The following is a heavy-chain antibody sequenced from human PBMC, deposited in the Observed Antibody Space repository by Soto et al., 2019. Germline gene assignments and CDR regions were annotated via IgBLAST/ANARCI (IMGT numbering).Heavy chain of an antibody. V-gene: IGHV3-30*18. CDR2: ISSEGGDK. CDR1: GFTFRNHG. Sequence: QVQLVESGGGVVQPGRSLRLSCAASGFTFRNHGMHWVRQAPGKGLQWVAVISSEGGDKHVADSVKGRFTISRDNSQNTLYLQMNSLRVEDTAVYFCAKVHGGTYFRAYYYYSMDLWGQGTTVIVSS. CDR3: AKVHGGTYFRAYYYYSMDL. D-gene: IGHD1-26*01. J-gene: IGHJ6*02.